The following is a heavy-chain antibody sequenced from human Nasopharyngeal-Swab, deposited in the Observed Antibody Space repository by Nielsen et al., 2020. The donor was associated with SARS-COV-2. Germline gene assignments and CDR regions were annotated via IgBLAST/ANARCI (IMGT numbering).Heavy chain of an antibody. CDR3: RGITGTPGAFDI. Sequence: SETLSLTCTVSGGSISSYYWSWIRQPPGKGLEWIGYIYCSGSTNYNPSLKSRVTISVDTSKNQFSLKLSSVTAADTAVYYCRGITGTPGAFDIWGQGTMVTVSS. CDR1: GGSISSYY. D-gene: IGHD1-20*01. V-gene: IGHV4-59*01. CDR2: IYCSGST. J-gene: IGHJ3*02.